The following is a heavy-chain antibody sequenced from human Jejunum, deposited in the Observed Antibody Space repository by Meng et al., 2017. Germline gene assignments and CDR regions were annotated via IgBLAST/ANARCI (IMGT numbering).Heavy chain of an antibody. CDR2: IYYSGTA. D-gene: IGHD6-19*01. Sequence: SETLSLTCTVSGASINNYYWSWIRQSPGKGLEWIGNIYYSGTANYNPSLKSRVIISVDTSKNQFSLKLNSVTAADTAVYYCARDRRPSAWLGLGNWGQGKLVTVSS. J-gene: IGHJ4*02. CDR1: GASINNYY. V-gene: IGHV4-59*01. CDR3: ARDRRPSAWLGLGN.